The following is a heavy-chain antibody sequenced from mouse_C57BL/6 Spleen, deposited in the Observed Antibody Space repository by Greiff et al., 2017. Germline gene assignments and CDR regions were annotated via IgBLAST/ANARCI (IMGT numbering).Heavy chain of an antibody. D-gene: IGHD1-1*01. CDR2: IEPSDSYT. Sequence: VQLQQPGAELVKPGASVKLSCKASGYTFTSYWMQWVKQRPGQGLEWIGEIEPSDSYTNCDQKFKGKATLTVETSSSTAYMQLSSLTSEDSAVYYCARRGSEYYGSSIDYWGQGTTLTVSS. CDR3: ARRGSEYYGSSIDY. V-gene: IGHV1-50*01. J-gene: IGHJ2*01. CDR1: GYTFTSYW.